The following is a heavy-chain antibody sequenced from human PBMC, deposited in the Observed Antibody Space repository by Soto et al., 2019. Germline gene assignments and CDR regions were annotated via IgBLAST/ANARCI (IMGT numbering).Heavy chain of an antibody. CDR3: ARDLGF. CDR2: ISYDGSNK. V-gene: IGHV3-30-3*01. J-gene: IGHJ6*02. Sequence: QVQLVESGGGVVQPGRSLRLSCAASGFTFSSYAMHWVRQAPGKGLEWVAVISYDGSNKYYADSVKGRFTISRDNSKNTLYLQTNSLRAEDTAVYYCARDLGFCGQGTTFIVSS. CDR1: GFTFSSYA.